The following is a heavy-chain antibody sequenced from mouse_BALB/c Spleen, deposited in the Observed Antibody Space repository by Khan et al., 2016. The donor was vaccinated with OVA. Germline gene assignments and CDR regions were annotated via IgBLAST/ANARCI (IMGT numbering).Heavy chain of an antibody. Sequence: QVQLQQSGAELVKPGASVKLSCTASGFNIKDTYMHWVKQRPEQGLEWIGYINPSSGYTKYNQKFKDKATLTADKSSSTAYMQLSSLTSEDSAVYYCARKGTRASYWGQGTTLTVSS. V-gene: IGHV1S26*01. CDR3: ARKGTRASY. CDR2: INPSSGYT. J-gene: IGHJ2*01. D-gene: IGHD3-1*01. CDR1: GFNIKDTY.